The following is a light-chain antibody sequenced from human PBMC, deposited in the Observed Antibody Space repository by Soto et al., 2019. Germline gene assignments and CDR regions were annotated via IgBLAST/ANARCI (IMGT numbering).Light chain of an antibody. J-gene: IGLJ1*01. CDR2: DVS. CDR1: SSDVGGYNY. V-gene: IGLV2-8*02. CDR3: SSYAGTHIV. Sequence: QSLLTQPPSATRSPGQSVTISCPSTSSDVGGYNYVSWYQQHPGKAPKLMIYDVSSRPSGVPDRSSGSKSGNTASLTVSGLQAEDEADYYCSSYAGTHIVFGTGTKVTVL.